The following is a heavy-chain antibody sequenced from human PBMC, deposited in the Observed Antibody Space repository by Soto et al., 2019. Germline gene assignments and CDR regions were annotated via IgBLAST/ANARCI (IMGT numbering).Heavy chain of an antibody. D-gene: IGHD2-15*01. Sequence: GGSLRLSCAASGLSFSTSFMNWVRQAPGKGLEWVSYISGSSSSIYYADSVKGRFTISRNNAMNSLFLQMNSLRDEDSAVYYCATGPIYSNIDNWGHGTQVTVSS. V-gene: IGHV3-48*02. J-gene: IGHJ4*01. CDR3: ATGPIYSNIDN. CDR1: GLSFSTSF. CDR2: ISGSSSSI.